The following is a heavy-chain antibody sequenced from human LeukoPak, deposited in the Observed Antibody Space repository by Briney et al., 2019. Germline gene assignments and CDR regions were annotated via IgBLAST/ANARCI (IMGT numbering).Heavy chain of an antibody. J-gene: IGHJ4*02. D-gene: IGHD3-10*01. CDR2: ICISSSYI. Sequence: GGSLRLSCAASGFTFSSYSMNWVRQAPGNGLECVSSICISSSYIYYADSVKGRFTISRDNAKNSLYLQMNSLRAEDTAVYYCARDERGAQRLYDYWGQGTLVTVSS. V-gene: IGHV3-21*01. CDR1: GFTFSSYS. CDR3: ARDERGAQRLYDY.